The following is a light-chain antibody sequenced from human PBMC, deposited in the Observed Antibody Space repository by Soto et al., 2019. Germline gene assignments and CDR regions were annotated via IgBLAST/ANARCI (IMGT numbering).Light chain of an antibody. CDR3: QQYNTWPPWT. CDR1: QSVSSN. CDR2: GAS. J-gene: IGKJ1*01. V-gene: IGKV3-15*01. Sequence: EIVMTQSTATLSVSPGERATLSCRASQSVSSNLAWYQQKPGQAPRLLIYGASTRPTGIPARFSGSGSGTEFTLTISSLQSEDFAVYYCQQYNTWPPWTFGQGTKVEIK.